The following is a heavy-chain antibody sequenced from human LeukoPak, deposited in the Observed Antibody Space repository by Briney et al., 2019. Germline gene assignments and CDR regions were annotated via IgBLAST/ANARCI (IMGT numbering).Heavy chain of an antibody. CDR1: GGSISSYY. D-gene: IGHD6-19*01. J-gene: IGHJ4*02. Sequence: PSETLSLTCTVSGGSISSYYWSWIRQPPGKGLEWIGYIYYSGSTNYNPSLKSRVTISVGTSKNQFSLKLSSVTAADTAVYYCARAVAGANFDYWGQGTLVTVSS. V-gene: IGHV4-59*01. CDR3: ARAVAGANFDY. CDR2: IYYSGST.